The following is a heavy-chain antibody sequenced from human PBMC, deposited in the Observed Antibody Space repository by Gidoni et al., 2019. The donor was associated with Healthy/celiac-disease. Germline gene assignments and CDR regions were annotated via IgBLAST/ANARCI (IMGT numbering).Heavy chain of an antibody. V-gene: IGHV4-34*01. Sequence: QVQLQQWGAGLLKPSETLSLTCAVYGGSFSGYYWCWIRQPPGKGLEWIGEINHSGSTNYNPSLKSRVTISGDTSKNQFSLKLSSVTAADTAVYYCARVSSMVRGVTRDYWGQGTLVTVSS. D-gene: IGHD3-10*01. CDR1: GGSFSGYY. CDR3: ARVSSMVRGVTRDY. CDR2: INHSGST. J-gene: IGHJ4*02.